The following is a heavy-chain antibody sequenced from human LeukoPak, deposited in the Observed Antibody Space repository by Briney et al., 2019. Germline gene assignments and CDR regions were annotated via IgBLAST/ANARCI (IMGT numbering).Heavy chain of an antibody. D-gene: IGHD6-13*01. Sequence: GGSLRLSCAASGFTSSDYYMSWIRQAPGKGLEWVSYIRRGGSTVYYADSVKDRFTISRDNAKNLLYLQMNSMTADDTAVYYCAKAQQQLVTFDYWGQGTPVTVSS. CDR1: GFTSSDYY. CDR3: AKAQQQLVTFDY. J-gene: IGHJ4*02. CDR2: IRRGGSTV. V-gene: IGHV3-11*01.